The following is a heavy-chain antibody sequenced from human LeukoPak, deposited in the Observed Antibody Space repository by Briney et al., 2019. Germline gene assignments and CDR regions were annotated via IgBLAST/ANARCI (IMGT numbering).Heavy chain of an antibody. D-gene: IGHD3-10*01. CDR2: ISAYNGNT. J-gene: IGHJ4*02. Sequence: ASVKVSCKASGYTFTSYGISWVRQAPGHGLEWMGWISAYNGNTNYAQNLQGRVAMTTDTSTSTAYMELRSLRSDDTAVYYCARVRTVMVRGVADYWGQGTLVTVSS. CDR3: ARVRTVMVRGVADY. CDR1: GYTFTSYG. V-gene: IGHV1-18*01.